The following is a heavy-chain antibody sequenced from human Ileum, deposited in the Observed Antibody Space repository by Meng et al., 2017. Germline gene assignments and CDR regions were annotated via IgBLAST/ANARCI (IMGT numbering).Heavy chain of an antibody. D-gene: IGHD3-3*01. CDR2: TYYRSKWYS. V-gene: IGHV6-1*01. CDR3: ASGSGSLDY. CDR1: GGSVSSNIAA. Sequence: QVHVHPPGPGLVKPSQTLSLTCAGSGGSVSSNIAAWNWIRQSPLRGLEWLGRTYYRSKWYSEYAVSVKSRISITPDTSKNQFSLQMNSVTPEDTAVYYCASGSGSLDYWGPGTLVTVFS. J-gene: IGHJ4*02.